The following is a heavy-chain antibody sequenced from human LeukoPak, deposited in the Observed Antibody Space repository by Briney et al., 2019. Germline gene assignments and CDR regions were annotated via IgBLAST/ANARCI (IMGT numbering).Heavy chain of an antibody. CDR1: GYTFPDYY. V-gene: IGHV1-2*06. CDR3: ARVVFGGIPYFDY. J-gene: IGHJ4*02. D-gene: IGHD1-14*01. CDR2: INPNSGGT. Sequence: GSVKVSCKASGYTFPDYYMHWVRQAPGQGLEWLGRINPNSGGTNYAQTFQGRVTIISDTAISTAYMELSSLRSEDTAVYYCARVVFGGIPYFDYWGQGTLVTVSS.